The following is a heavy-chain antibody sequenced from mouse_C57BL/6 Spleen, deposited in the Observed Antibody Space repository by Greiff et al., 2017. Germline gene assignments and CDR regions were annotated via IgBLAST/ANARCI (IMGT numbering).Heavy chain of an antibody. Sequence: QVQLQQSGAELAKPGASVKLSCKASGYTFTSYWMHWVKQRHGQGLEWIGYINPSSGYTKSNQKLKDKATLTAKKSSSTAYVQLSSLTYGDAAVYYCARRGWDGYIHDRGQGTTLTVAS. CDR1: GYTFTSYW. CDR3: ARRGWDGYIHD. J-gene: IGHJ2*01. V-gene: IGHV1-7*01. CDR2: INPSSGYT. D-gene: IGHD4-1*01.